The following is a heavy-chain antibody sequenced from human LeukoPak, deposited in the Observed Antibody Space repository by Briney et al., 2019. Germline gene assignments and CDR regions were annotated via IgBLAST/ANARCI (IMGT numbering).Heavy chain of an antibody. J-gene: IGHJ5*02. D-gene: IGHD3-10*01. CDR1: GGSISSSSYY. V-gene: IGHV4-39*01. Sequence: SETLSLTCTVSGGSISSSSYYWGWIRQPPGKGLEWIGSIYYSGSTYYNPSLKSRVTISVDTSKNQFSLKLSSVTAADTAVYYCARPYYYGSGSYYPWFGPWGQGTLVTVSS. CDR2: IYYSGST. CDR3: ARPYYYGSGSYYPWFGP.